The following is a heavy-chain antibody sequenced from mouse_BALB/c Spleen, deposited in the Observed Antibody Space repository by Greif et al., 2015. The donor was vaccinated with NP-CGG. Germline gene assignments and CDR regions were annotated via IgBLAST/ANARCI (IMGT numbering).Heavy chain of an antibody. CDR3: VRDYRYDYFGY. J-gene: IGHJ2*01. CDR1: GFTFNTYA. V-gene: IGHV10-1*02. Sequence: DVQLQESGGGLVQPKGSLKLSCAASGFTFNTYAMNWVRQAPGKGLEWVARIRSKSNNYATYYADSVKDRFTISRDDSQSMLYLQMNNLKTEDTAMYYCVRDYRYDYFGYWGQGTTLTVSS. CDR2: IRSKSNNYAT. D-gene: IGHD2-14*01.